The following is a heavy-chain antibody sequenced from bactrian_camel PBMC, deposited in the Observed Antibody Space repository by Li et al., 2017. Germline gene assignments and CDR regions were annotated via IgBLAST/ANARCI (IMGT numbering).Heavy chain of an antibody. CDR3: AAVSGY. Sequence: VQLVESGGGSVQAGESLRLSCTVSGFTFAEPNMGWYRQVPGKEREGVAGISTERSTTYADSVKGRFTIFRDNAKDTLYLQMNSLKPEDTAVYFCAAVSGYWGQGTQ. V-gene: IGHV3S55*01. CDR2: ISTERST. J-gene: IGHJ6*01. CDR1: GFTFAEPN.